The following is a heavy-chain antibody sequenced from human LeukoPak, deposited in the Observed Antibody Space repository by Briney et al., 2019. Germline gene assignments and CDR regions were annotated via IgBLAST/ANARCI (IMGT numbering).Heavy chain of an antibody. D-gene: IGHD2-2*01. CDR3: SGGYCSSTSCLYDY. J-gene: IGHJ4*02. Sequence: ASVKVSCKASGGTFSNYAISWVRQAPGQGLEWMGRIIPILGIANYAQKFQGRVTITADKSTSTAYMELSSLRSEDTAVYYCSGGYCSSTSCLYDYWGQGTLVTVSS. V-gene: IGHV1-69*04. CDR1: GGTFSNYA. CDR2: IIPILGIA.